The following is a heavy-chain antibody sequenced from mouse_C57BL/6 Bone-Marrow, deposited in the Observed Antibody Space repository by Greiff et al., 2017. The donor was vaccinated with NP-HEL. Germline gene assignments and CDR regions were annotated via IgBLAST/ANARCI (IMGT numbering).Heavy chain of an antibody. Sequence: VQLQQSGPVLVKPGASVKMSCKASGYTFTDYYMNWVKQSHGKSLEWIGVINPYNGGTSYNQKFKGKATLTVDKSSSTAYMELNSLTSEDSAVYYCGLGLSYYCDYWGQGTTLTVSS. CDR2: INPYNGGT. D-gene: IGHD4-1*01. CDR1: GYTFTDYY. CDR3: GLGLSYYCDY. V-gene: IGHV1-19*01. J-gene: IGHJ2*01.